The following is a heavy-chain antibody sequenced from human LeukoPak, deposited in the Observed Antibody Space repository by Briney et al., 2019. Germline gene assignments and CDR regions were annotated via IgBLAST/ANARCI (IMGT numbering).Heavy chain of an antibody. D-gene: IGHD1-7*01. CDR2: IRSKAYGGTT. Sequence: GGSLRLCCTASGFTFGDYAMSWVRQAPGKGLEWVGFIRSKAYGGTTEYAASVKGRFTISRDDSKSIAYLQMNSLKTEDTAVYYCTRGELIADAFDIWGQGTMVTVSS. CDR3: TRGELIADAFDI. J-gene: IGHJ3*02. V-gene: IGHV3-49*04. CDR1: GFTFGDYA.